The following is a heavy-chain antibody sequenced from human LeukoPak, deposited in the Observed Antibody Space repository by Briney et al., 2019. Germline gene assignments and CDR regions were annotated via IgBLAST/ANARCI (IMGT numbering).Heavy chain of an antibody. CDR3: ARRVHSSSWSSYLDY. V-gene: IGHV4-4*02. CDR2: IYHSGST. CDR1: GGSISSSNW. D-gene: IGHD6-13*01. Sequence: PSGTLSLTYAVSGGSISSSNWWSWVRQPPGKGLEWIGEIYHSGSTNYNPSLKSRVTISVDKSKNQFSLKLSSVTAADTAVYYCARRVHSSSWSSYLDYWGQETLVTVSS. J-gene: IGHJ4*02.